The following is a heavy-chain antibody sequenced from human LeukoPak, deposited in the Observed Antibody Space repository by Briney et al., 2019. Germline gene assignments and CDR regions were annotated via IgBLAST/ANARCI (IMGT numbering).Heavy chain of an antibody. CDR1: GGSISSYY. J-gene: IGHJ5*02. D-gene: IGHD2-21*02. V-gene: IGHV4-59*01. CDR3: ARGTARAGWFDP. Sequence: SETLSLTCTVSGGSISSYYWSWIRQPPGKGLEWIGYIYYSGSTNYNPSLKSRVTISVDTSKNQFSLKLSSVTAADTAVCYCARGTARAGWFDPWGQGTLVTVSS. CDR2: IYYSGST.